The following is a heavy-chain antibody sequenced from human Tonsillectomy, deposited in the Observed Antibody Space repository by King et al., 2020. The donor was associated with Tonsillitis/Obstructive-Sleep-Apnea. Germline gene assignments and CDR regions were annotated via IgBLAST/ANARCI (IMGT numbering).Heavy chain of an antibody. V-gene: IGHV5-51*01. D-gene: IGHD2/OR15-2a*01. CDR1: GYSFYNYW. CDR3: ARRVVSSTTHSFDY. CDR2: IYPGDSDT. J-gene: IGHJ4*02. Sequence: VQLVESGAEVKKPGESLKISCQGSGYSFYNYWIGWVRQMPGKGLEWMGIIYPGDSDTRYHPSFQGQVTISADKSISTAYLQWSSLKASDTAIYYCARRVVSSTTHSFDYWGQGTLVTVSS.